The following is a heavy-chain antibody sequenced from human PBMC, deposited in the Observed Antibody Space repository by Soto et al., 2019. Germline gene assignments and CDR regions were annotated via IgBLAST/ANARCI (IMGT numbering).Heavy chain of an antibody. D-gene: IGHD3-22*01. CDR2: IYYSGST. V-gene: IGHV4-39*01. CDR3: ARQVTMIVVVIPAGFDY. J-gene: IGHJ4*02. CDR1: GGSISSSSYY. Sequence: SGTLSLTCTVSGGSISSSSYYWGWIRQPPGKGLEWIGSIYYSGSTYYNPSLKSRVTISVDTSKNQFSLKLSSVTAADTAVYYCARQVTMIVVVIPAGFDYWGQGTLVTVS.